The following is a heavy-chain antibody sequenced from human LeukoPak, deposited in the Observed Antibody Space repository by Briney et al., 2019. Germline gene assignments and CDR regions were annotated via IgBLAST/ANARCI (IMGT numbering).Heavy chain of an antibody. CDR2: MYYSGST. V-gene: IGHV4-30-4*01. D-gene: IGHD3-22*01. Sequence: SETLSLTCTVPGGSISSGDYYWGWIRQPPGKGLEWIAYMYYSGSTYYNPSLKSRVTMSADTSKNQLSLKLSSVTAADTAVYYCARPYYYDSRIDPWGQGILVTVSS. CDR3: ARPYYYDSRIDP. CDR1: GGSISSGDYY. J-gene: IGHJ5*02.